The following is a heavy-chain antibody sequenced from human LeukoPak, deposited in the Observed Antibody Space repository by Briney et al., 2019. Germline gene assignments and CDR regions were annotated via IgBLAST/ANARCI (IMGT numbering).Heavy chain of an antibody. V-gene: IGHV1-2*02. J-gene: IGHJ4*02. CDR2: INPNSGGT. CDR1: GYTFTGYY. D-gene: IGHD3-10*01. Sequence: ASVKVSCKASGYTFTGYYMHWVRQAPGQGLEWMGWINPNSGGTNYAQKFQGRVTMTRGTSISTAYMELSRLRSDDTAVYYCARATYYYGSGSHFDYWGQGTLVTVSS. CDR3: ARATYYYGSGSHFDY.